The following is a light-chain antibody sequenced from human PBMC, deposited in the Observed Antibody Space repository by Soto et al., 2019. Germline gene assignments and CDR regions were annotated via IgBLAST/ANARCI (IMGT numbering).Light chain of an antibody. CDR1: SSDIGGYNY. J-gene: IGLJ3*02. CDR2: EVS. Sequence: QSVLTQPPSASGSPGQSVTISCTGTSSDIGGYNYVSWYQHHPGKAPKLMIYEVSKRPSGVPDRFSGSKSGNTASLTVSGRQDEDEAEYYCSSYTGTKTFWVFGGGTKLTVL. V-gene: IGLV2-8*01. CDR3: SSYTGTKTFWV.